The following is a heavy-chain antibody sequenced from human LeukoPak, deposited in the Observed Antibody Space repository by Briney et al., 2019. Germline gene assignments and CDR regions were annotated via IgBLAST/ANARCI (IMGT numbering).Heavy chain of an antibody. CDR1: GFRFDDYG. CDR2: INWSGTST. D-gene: IGHD3-22*01. V-gene: IGHV3-20*04. J-gene: IGHJ6*03. CDR3: ARGPYFDSSGYYWHYMDV. Sequence: GGSLRLSCAASGFRFDDYGMSWVRQAPGKGLEWVSGINWSGTSTGYADSVRGRITISRDNAKNSLYLQMNSLRAEDTALYYWARGPYFDSSGYYWHYMDVWGKGTTVTVSS.